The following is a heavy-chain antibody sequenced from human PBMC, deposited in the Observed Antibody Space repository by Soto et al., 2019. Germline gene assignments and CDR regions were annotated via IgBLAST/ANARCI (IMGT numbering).Heavy chain of an antibody. V-gene: IGHV3-21*01. J-gene: IGHJ4*02. CDR1: GFTFSSYS. CDR3: ARSPLGYCSGGSCSLPFDY. Sequence: LRLSCAASGFTFSSYSMNWVRQAPGKGLDWVSSISSSSDYIYYADSLKGRFTISRDNAKNSLYLQMNSLRAEDTAVYFCARSPLGYCSGGSCSLPFDYWGQGTLVTVSS. CDR2: ISSSSDYI. D-gene: IGHD2-15*01.